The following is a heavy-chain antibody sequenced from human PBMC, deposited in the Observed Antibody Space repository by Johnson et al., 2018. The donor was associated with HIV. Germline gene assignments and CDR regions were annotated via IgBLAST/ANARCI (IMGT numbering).Heavy chain of an antibody. D-gene: IGHD6-6*01. J-gene: IGHJ3*02. CDR2: IRWNRGSI. CDR1: GFTFDDYA. CDR3: ANGGIAARPGAFDI. V-gene: IGHV3-9*01. Sequence: VQLVESGGGLVQPGRSLRLSCAASGFTFDDYAMHWVRQAPGKGLEWVSGIRWNRGSIGYADSVKGRFTISRDNAKNSLYLQMNSLRAEDTALYYCANGGIAARPGAFDIWGQGTMVTVSS.